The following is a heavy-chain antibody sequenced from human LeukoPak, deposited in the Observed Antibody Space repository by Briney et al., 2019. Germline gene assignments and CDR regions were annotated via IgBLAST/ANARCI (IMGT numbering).Heavy chain of an antibody. V-gene: IGHV3-15*01. Sequence: GGSLRLSCAASGFTFSSSSISWVRQAPGKGLEWVGRIKSKTDGGTTEYAAPVKGRFTISRDDSKNTLYLQINSLRTEDTAVYYCTTYYYDRSGRRDFDHWGQGTLVTVSS. CDR3: TTYYYDRSGRRDFDH. CDR1: GFTFSSSS. D-gene: IGHD3-22*01. J-gene: IGHJ4*02. CDR2: IKSKTDGGTT.